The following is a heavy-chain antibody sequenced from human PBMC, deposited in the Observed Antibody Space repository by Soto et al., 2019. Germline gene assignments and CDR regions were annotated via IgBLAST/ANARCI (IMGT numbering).Heavy chain of an antibody. D-gene: IGHD3-22*01. CDR1: GGSISSYY. CDR3: ARSRGYYYEGYYYMDV. J-gene: IGHJ6*03. Sequence: SETLSLTCTVSGGSISSYYWSWIRQPPGKGLEWIGYIYYSGSTNYNPSLKSRVTISVDTSKNQFSLKLSSVTAADTAVYYCARSRGYYYEGYYYMDVWGKGTTVTVSS. CDR2: IYYSGST. V-gene: IGHV4-59*01.